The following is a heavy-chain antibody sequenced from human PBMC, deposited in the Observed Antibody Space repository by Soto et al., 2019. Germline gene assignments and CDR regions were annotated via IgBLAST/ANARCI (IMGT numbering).Heavy chain of an antibody. CDR2: ISKSDYT. V-gene: IGHV3-21*01. Sequence: GGSLRLSCTVSGFAFNNYGINWVRQAPGKGLEWVSSISKSDYTYYSDSVKGRFAISRDNAKSSASLQMNTLRVEDTAVYYCAREDSIIIPAVSDFWGQGTLVTVSS. CDR3: AREDSIIIPAVSDF. CDR1: GFAFNNYG. J-gene: IGHJ4*02. D-gene: IGHD2-2*01.